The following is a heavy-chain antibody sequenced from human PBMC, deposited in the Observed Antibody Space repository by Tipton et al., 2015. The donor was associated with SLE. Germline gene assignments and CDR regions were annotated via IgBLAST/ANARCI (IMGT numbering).Heavy chain of an antibody. J-gene: IGHJ3*02. Sequence: SLRLSCAASGFTFSSYWMSWVRQAPGKGLEWVANIKQDGSEKYYVDSVKGRFTISRDNAKNSLYLQMNSLRAEDTAVYYCARVIVVVVAAGAFDIWGQGTMVTVSS. CDR2: IKQDGSEK. CDR1: GFTFSSYW. D-gene: IGHD2-15*01. V-gene: IGHV3-7*01. CDR3: ARVIVVVVAAGAFDI.